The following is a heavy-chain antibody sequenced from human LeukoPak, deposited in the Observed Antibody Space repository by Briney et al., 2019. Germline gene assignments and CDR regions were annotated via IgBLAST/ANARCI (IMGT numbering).Heavy chain of an antibody. Sequence: ASVKVSCKASGYTFTSYAMHWVRQAPGQRLEWMGWINAGNGNTKYSQEFQGRVTITRDTSASTAYMELSSLRSDDTAVYYCARALPGVEFFESWGQGTLVTVSS. J-gene: IGHJ4*02. CDR3: ARALPGVEFFES. V-gene: IGHV1-3*01. D-gene: IGHD2-2*01. CDR2: INAGNGNT. CDR1: GYTFTSYA.